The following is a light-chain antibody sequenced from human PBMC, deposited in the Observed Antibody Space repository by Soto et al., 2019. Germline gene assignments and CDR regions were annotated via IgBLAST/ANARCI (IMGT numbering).Light chain of an antibody. J-gene: IGLJ1*01. CDR1: SSDLGSYKF. CDR2: ETS. V-gene: IGLV2-23*01. Sequence: QSVLTQPASVSGSPGQSVTICCTGTSSDLGSYKFVSWYQHHPGKVPKVIIYETSKRPSRLSDRFSGSKSGNTASLTISGLQAEDEADYYFFSFTITNTQVFGSGTKGTVL. CDR3: FSFTITNTQV.